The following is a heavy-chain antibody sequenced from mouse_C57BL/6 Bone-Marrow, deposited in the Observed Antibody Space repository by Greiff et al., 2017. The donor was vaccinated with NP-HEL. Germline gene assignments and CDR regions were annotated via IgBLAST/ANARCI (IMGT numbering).Heavy chain of an antibody. Sequence: QVQLQQPGAELVKPGASVKMSCKASGYTFTSYWITWVKQRPGQGLEWIGEIYPRSGNTYYNEKFKGKATLTADKSSSTAYMELRSLTSEDSAVYFCARQWGYYAMDYWGQGTSVTVSS. CDR2: IYPRSGNT. CDR3: ARQWGYYAMDY. J-gene: IGHJ4*01. V-gene: IGHV1-55*01. CDR1: GYTFTSYW.